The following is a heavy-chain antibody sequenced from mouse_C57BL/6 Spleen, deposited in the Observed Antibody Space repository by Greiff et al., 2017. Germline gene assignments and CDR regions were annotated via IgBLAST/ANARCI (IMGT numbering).Heavy chain of an antibody. CDR3: ARSYFDY. CDR2: INPNNGGT. Sequence: EVQLQQSGPELVKPGASVKISCKASGYTFTDYYMNWVKQSHGKSLEWIGDINPNNGGTSYNQKFKGKATLTVDKSSSTAYMELRSLTSEDSAVYYCARSYFDYRGQGTTLTVSS. J-gene: IGHJ2*01. V-gene: IGHV1-26*01. CDR1: GYTFTDYY.